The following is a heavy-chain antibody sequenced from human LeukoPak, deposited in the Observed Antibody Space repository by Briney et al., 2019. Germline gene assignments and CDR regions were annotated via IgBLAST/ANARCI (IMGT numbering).Heavy chain of an antibody. V-gene: IGHV3-23*01. J-gene: IGHJ3*02. D-gene: IGHD1-26*01. CDR1: GFTFSSYG. Sequence: PGGSLRLSCAASGFTFSSYGMSWVRQAPGKGLEWVSAISGSGGSTYYADSVKGRFTISRDNSKNTLYLQMNSLKAEDTAVYYCAKVIGGANLYFAFDIWGQGTMVTVSS. CDR2: ISGSGGST. CDR3: AKVIGGANLYFAFDI.